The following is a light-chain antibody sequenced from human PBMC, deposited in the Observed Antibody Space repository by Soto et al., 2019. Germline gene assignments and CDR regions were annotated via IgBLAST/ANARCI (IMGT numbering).Light chain of an antibody. V-gene: IGKV3-20*01. CDR1: QAVPGST. CDR2: AAS. CDR3: QQHGPSPWT. Sequence: IDLTQSPGTLSLSPGDRATLFCRASQAVPGSTVAWYQQKPGQVPRLLIYAASIRATGMPDRLSGSGSGPDFTLTIRRLEPEDFAEYHCQQHGPSPWTFGKGTKVEVK. J-gene: IGKJ1*01.